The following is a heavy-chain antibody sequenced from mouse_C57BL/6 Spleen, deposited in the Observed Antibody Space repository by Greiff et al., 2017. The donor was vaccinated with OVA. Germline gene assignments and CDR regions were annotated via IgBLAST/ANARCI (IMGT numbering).Heavy chain of an antibody. D-gene: IGHD1-1*01. CDR3: ASSDGSSWYFDV. J-gene: IGHJ1*03. CDR2: INPSTGGT. Sequence: EVQLQQSGPELVKPGASVKISCKASGYSFTGYYMNWVKQSPEKSLEWIGEINPSTGGTTYNQKFKAKATLTVDKSSSTAYMQLKSLTSEDSAVYYCASSDGSSWYFDVWGTGTTVTVSS. V-gene: IGHV1-42*01. CDR1: GYSFTGYY.